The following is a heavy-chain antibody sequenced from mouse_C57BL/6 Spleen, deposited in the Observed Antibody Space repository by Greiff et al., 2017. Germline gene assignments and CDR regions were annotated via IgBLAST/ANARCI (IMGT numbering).Heavy chain of an antibody. J-gene: IGHJ2*01. D-gene: IGHD1-1*01. CDR2: IDPENGDT. CDR3: TTGTTVVLDY. CDR1: GFNIKDDY. Sequence: VQLQQSGAELVRPGASVKLSCTASGFNIKDDYMHWVKQRPEQGLEWIGWIDPENGDTEYASKFQGKATITADTSSNTAYLQLSSLTSEDTAVNYGTTGTTVVLDYWGQGTTLTVSS. V-gene: IGHV14-4*01.